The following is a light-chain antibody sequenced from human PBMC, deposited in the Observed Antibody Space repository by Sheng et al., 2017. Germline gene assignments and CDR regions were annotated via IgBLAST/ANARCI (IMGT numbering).Light chain of an antibody. CDR3: QQSYTTPRT. Sequence: DIQMTQSPSSLSASVGDRVTISCRASQSISDFLNWYQQKPGKAPQLLIYAASTLQSGVPSRFSGSGSGTDFTLTISSLQPEDFATYFCQQSYTTPRTFGQGPR. J-gene: IGKJ1*01. CDR2: AAS. CDR1: QSISDF. V-gene: IGKV1-39*01.